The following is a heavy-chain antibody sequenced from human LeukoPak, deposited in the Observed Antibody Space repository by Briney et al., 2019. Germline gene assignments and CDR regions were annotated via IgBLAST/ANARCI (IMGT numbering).Heavy chain of an antibody. CDR1: GFTFSSYS. Sequence: GGSLRLSCAASGFTFSSYSMNWVRQAPGKGLEWVSSISSSSSYIYYADSVKGRFTISRDNAKNSLHLQMNSLRAEDTAVYYCARVWVNWFDPWGQGTLVTVSS. V-gene: IGHV3-21*01. CDR2: ISSSSSYI. D-gene: IGHD7-27*01. CDR3: ARVWVNWFDP. J-gene: IGHJ5*02.